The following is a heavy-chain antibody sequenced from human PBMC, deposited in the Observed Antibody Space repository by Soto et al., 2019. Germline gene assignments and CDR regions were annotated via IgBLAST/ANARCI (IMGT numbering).Heavy chain of an antibody. CDR1: GGSIRSYY. CDR2: IYYSGST. J-gene: IGHJ3*02. D-gene: IGHD1-7*01. Sequence: SETLTLTCTVSGGSIRSYYWSWIRQPPGKGLEWIGYIYYSGSTNYNPSLKSRVTISVDTSKNQFSLKLSSVTAADTAVYYCARNYGHAFDIWGQGTMVTVSS. V-gene: IGHV4-59*01. CDR3: ARNYGHAFDI.